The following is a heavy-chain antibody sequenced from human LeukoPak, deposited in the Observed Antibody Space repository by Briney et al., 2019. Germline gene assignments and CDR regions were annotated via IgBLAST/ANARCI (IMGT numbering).Heavy chain of an antibody. V-gene: IGHV1-69*13. CDR3: ARGYSGSYPADY. CDR1: GGTFSSYA. D-gene: IGHD1-26*01. Sequence: SVKVSCKASGGTFSSYAISWVRQAPGQGLEWMGGIIPIFGTASYAQKFQGRVMITADESASTAYMELSSLRSEDTAVYYCARGYSGSYPADYWGQGTLVTISS. CDR2: IIPIFGTA. J-gene: IGHJ4*02.